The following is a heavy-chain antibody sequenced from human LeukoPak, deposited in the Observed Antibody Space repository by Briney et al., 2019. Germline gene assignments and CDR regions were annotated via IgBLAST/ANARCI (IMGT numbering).Heavy chain of an antibody. Sequence: ASVEVSCKASGYTSTSYYMHWVRQAPGQGLEWMGIINPSGGSTSYAQKFQGRVTMTRDTSTSTVYMELSSLRSEDTAVYYCARVSQAYSSSPHFDYWGQGTLVTVSS. V-gene: IGHV1-46*01. CDR2: INPSGGST. CDR1: GYTSTSYY. CDR3: ARVSQAYSSSPHFDY. D-gene: IGHD6-6*01. J-gene: IGHJ4*02.